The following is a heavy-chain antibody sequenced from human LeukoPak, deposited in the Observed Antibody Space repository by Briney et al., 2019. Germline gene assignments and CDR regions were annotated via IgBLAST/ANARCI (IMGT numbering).Heavy chain of an antibody. CDR1: GFTFSNYY. CDR3: ARGDYDKYGMDV. V-gene: IGHV3-11*01. Sequence: SGGSLRLSCAASGFTFSNYYMGWIRQAPGKGLEWVSYISSSGTTMYYADSVKGRLIISRDNAKNSLFLQMNSLRAEDTAVYYCARGDYDKYGMDVWGQGTTVTVSS. CDR2: ISSSGTTM. J-gene: IGHJ6*02.